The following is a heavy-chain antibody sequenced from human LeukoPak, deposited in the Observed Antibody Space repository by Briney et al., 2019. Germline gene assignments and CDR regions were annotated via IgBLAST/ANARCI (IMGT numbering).Heavy chain of an antibody. Sequence: ASVKVSCKASGYTFTSYDINWVRQATGQGLEWMGWMNPNSGNTGYAQKFQGRVTMTRNTSISTAYMELSSLRSEDTAVCYCARGVLRYFDWLSNPADWFDPWGQGTLVTVSS. CDR1: GYTFTSYD. CDR3: ARGVLRYFDWLSNPADWFDP. J-gene: IGHJ5*02. V-gene: IGHV1-8*01. CDR2: MNPNSGNT. D-gene: IGHD3-9*01.